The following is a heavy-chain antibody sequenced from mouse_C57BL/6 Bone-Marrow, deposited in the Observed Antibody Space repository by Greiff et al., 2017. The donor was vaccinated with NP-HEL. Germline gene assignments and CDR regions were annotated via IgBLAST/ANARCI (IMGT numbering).Heavy chain of an antibody. J-gene: IGHJ1*03. V-gene: IGHV1-85*01. Sequence: VKLQQSGPELVKPGASVKLSCKASGYTFTSYDINWVKQRPGQGLEWIGWIYPRDGSTKYNEKFKGKATLTVDTSSSTAYMELHSLTSEDSAVYFCARKVYYGSSYWYFDVWGTGTTVTVSS. CDR2: IYPRDGST. CDR1: GYTFTSYD. CDR3: ARKVYYGSSYWYFDV. D-gene: IGHD1-1*01.